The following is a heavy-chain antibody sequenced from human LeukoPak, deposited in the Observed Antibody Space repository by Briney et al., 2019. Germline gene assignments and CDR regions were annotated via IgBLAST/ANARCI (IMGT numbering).Heavy chain of an antibody. CDR1: GYTFTSYA. Sequence: ASVKVSCKASGYTFTSYAMHWVRQAPGQRLEWMGWINAGNGNTKYSQKFQGRITMTRDTSISTAYMELSSLRSEDTAVYYCARRSDYYDSSAYRFWGQGMLVTVSS. D-gene: IGHD3-22*01. J-gene: IGHJ4*02. CDR3: ARRSDYYDSSAYRF. CDR2: INAGNGNT. V-gene: IGHV1-3*01.